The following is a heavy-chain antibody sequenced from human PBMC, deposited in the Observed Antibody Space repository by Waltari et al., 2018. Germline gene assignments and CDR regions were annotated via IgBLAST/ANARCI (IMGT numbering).Heavy chain of an antibody. CDR1: GFTFDDYA. D-gene: IGHD4-17*01. Sequence: EVQLVESGGGLVQPGRSLRLSCAASGFTFDDYAMHWVRQAPGKGLEWVLGISWNSGSIGYADSVKGRFTISRDNAKNSLYLQMNSLRAEDTALYYCAKEPTVTPSDIWGQGTMVTVSS. CDR2: ISWNSGSI. CDR3: AKEPTVTPSDI. J-gene: IGHJ3*02. V-gene: IGHV3-9*01.